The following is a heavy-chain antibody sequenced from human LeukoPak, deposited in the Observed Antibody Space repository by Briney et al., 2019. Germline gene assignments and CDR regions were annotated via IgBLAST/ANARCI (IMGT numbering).Heavy chain of an antibody. CDR1: GGSISSYY. V-gene: IGHV4-59*01. D-gene: IGHD3-10*01. J-gene: IGHJ3*02. Sequence: SETLPLICTVSGGSISSYYWSWIRQHPGKGLEGIGYIYYSGSTNYNPSLKSRVTISVDTSKNQFSLKLSSVTAADTAVYYCARCGGTYYGSGSYGIWGQGTMVTVSS. CDR3: ARCGGTYYGSGSYGI. CDR2: IYYSGST.